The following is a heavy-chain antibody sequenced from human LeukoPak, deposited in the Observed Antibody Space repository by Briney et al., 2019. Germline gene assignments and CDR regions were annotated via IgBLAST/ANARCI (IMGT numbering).Heavy chain of an antibody. Sequence: VGSLRLSCAASGFTFNSYLMSWVRQAPGKGLVWVSRIDGDGATTSYEDSVKGRFTISRDNANNMVYLEMNSLRVEDTAVYYCTRDSGADRRYFDLWGRGTLVTVSS. J-gene: IGHJ2*01. CDR1: GFTFNSYL. D-gene: IGHD7-27*01. V-gene: IGHV3-74*01. CDR3: TRDSGADRRYFDL. CDR2: IDGDGATT.